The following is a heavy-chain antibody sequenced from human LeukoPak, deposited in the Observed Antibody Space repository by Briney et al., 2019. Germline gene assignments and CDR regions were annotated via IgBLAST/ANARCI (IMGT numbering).Heavy chain of an antibody. D-gene: IGHD6-13*01. CDR1: GGSISSYY. Sequence: SETLSLTCTVSGGSISSYYWSWIRQPPGKGLEWIGYIYYSGSTNYNPSLKSRVTISVDTSKNQFSLKLSSVTAADTAVYYCARLQLVPTALFDYWGQGTLVTVSS. V-gene: IGHV4-59*08. CDR2: IYYSGST. CDR3: ARLQLVPTALFDY. J-gene: IGHJ4*02.